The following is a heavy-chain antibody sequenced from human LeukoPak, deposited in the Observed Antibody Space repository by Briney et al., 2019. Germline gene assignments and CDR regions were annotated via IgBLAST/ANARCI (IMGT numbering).Heavy chain of an antibody. V-gene: IGHV3-23*01. CDR1: GFTFSSYA. J-gene: IGHJ4*02. CDR2: ISGSGGST. D-gene: IGHD3-10*01. Sequence: GGSLRLSCAASGFTFSSYAMSWVRQAPGKGLEWVSAISGSGGSTYYADSVKGRFTISRDNSKNTLYLQMNSLRAEDTAVYYCAKGLRVYGSGSYYFDYWGQGTLVTVSS. CDR3: AKGLRVYGSGSYYFDY.